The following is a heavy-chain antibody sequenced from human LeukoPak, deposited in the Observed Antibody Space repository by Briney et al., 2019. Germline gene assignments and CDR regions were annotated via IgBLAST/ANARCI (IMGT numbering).Heavy chain of an antibody. CDR1: GFTFDDYA. CDR2: ISWNSGSI. V-gene: IGHV3-9*01. J-gene: IGHJ4*02. Sequence: GRSLRLSCAASGFTFDDYAMHWVRQAPGKGLEWVSGISWNSGSIGYADSVKGRFTISRDNSKNTLYLQMNSLRAEDTAVYYCANLDYWGQGALVTVSS. CDR3: ANLDY.